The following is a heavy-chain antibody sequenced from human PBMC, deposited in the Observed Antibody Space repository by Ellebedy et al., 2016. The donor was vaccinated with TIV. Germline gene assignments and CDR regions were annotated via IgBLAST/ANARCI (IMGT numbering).Heavy chain of an antibody. Sequence: GESLKISXAASGFTFSSYWMSWVRQAPGKGLEWVANIKQGGSEKHYVDSVKGRFTISRDSAKNSLSLQMNSLRAEDTAVYYCARGGLRYFDYWGQGTLVTVSS. CDR1: GFTFSSYW. CDR2: IKQGGSEK. V-gene: IGHV3-7*01. CDR3: ARGGLRYFDY. J-gene: IGHJ4*02. D-gene: IGHD3-9*01.